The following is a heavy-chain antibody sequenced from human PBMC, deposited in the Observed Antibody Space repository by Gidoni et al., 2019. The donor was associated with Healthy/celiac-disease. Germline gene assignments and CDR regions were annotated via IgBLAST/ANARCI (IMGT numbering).Heavy chain of an antibody. CDR1: GYTFTGYY. CDR3: ARDPVGLRSSLWFGVRDPAFDY. Sequence: QVQLVQSGAEVKKPGASVTVSCKASGYTFTGYYMHWVRQAPGQGLEWMGWINPNSGGTNYAQKFQGRVTMTRDTSISTAYMELSRLRSDDTAVYYCARDPVGLRSSLWFGVRDPAFDYWGQGTLVTVSS. CDR2: INPNSGGT. D-gene: IGHD2-2*01. J-gene: IGHJ4*02. V-gene: IGHV1-2*02.